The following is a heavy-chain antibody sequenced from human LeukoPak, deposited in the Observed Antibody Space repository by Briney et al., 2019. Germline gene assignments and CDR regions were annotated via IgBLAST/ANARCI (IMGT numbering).Heavy chain of an antibody. CDR1: GGSISSTPYY. CDR3: AKEPTGAKAFDS. Sequence: PSETLSLTCTVSGGSISSTPYYWGWIRQPPGKGLEGIGRLSYSGSTYYNPSLKSRVTISVDTSNNQISLILRSVTAADTAVYFCAKEPTGAKAFDSWGEGTLVTVSS. V-gene: IGHV4-39*07. J-gene: IGHJ4*02. CDR2: LSYSGST. D-gene: IGHD7-27*01.